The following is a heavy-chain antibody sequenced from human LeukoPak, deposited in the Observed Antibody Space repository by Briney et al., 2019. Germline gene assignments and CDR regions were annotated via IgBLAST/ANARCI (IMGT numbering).Heavy chain of an antibody. D-gene: IGHD3-22*01. CDR2: ISGSGGRT. V-gene: IGHV3-23*01. CDR3: AFQNTGHYFPFDY. Sequence: GGSLRLSCAASGFTFNGYVMNWVRQAPGKGLEWVSFISGSGGRTDYADSVKGRFTISRDNSKNTLYLQMNSLRAEDTALYYCAFQNTGHYFPFDYWGQGILVTVSS. CDR1: GFTFNGYV. J-gene: IGHJ4*02.